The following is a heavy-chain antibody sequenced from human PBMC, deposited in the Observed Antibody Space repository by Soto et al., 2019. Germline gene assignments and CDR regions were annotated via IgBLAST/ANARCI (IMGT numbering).Heavy chain of an antibody. J-gene: IGHJ6*03. D-gene: IGHD3-3*01. Sequence: ASVKVSCKASGYTFTSYGISWVRQAPGQGLEWMGWISAYNGNTNYAQKLQGRVTMTTDTSTSTAYMELRSLRSDDTAVYYCAREYYDFWSGYYNRRYYYYMDVWGKGT. V-gene: IGHV1-18*01. CDR1: GYTFTSYG. CDR2: ISAYNGNT. CDR3: AREYYDFWSGYYNRRYYYYMDV.